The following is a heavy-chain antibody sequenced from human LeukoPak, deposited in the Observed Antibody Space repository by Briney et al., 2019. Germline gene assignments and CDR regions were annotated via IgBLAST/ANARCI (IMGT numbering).Heavy chain of an antibody. CDR3: AKLDSSGWSRPFDY. CDR2: MSQDGSNK. CDR1: GFTFSSYV. V-gene: IGHV3-30*18. D-gene: IGHD6-19*01. J-gene: IGHJ4*02. Sequence: GRSLTLSCAASGFTFSSYVMHWLPHAPGKGREWVGVMSQDGSNKYYGDSVKGRFTISRDNSKDTLYLQMNSLRAEDTAVYYCAKLDSSGWSRPFDYWGQGTLVTVSS.